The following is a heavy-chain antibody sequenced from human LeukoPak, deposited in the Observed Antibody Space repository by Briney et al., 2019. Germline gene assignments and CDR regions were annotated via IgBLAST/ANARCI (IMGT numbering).Heavy chain of an antibody. CDR1: GGSMSSYY. J-gene: IGHJ4*02. Sequence: SETLSLTCTVSGGSMSSYYWSFIRQSAGTGLEWLGRIHTSGTTWYNPSLKSRVTLSVDASKNQFSLGLTSVTAADTAVYYCARGRLPIDYWGRGTLVTVSS. V-gene: IGHV4-4*07. CDR3: ARGRLPIDY. D-gene: IGHD6-25*01. CDR2: IHTSGTT.